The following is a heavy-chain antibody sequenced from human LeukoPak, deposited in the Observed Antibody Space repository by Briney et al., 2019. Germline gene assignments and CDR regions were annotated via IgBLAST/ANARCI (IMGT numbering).Heavy chain of an antibody. Sequence: ASVKVSCKASGYTFTSFDINWVRQATGQGPEWMGWMNPNSGNTGYAQKFQGRVTMTRNTSISTAYMELSSLRSEDTAVYYCARGPSGSYYGYYYYMDVWGKGTTVTVSS. J-gene: IGHJ6*03. D-gene: IGHD1-26*01. CDR3: ARGPSGSYYGYYYYMDV. V-gene: IGHV1-8*01. CDR2: MNPNSGNT. CDR1: GYTFTSFD.